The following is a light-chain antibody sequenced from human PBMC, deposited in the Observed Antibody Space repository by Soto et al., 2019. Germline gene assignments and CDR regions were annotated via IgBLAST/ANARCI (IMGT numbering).Light chain of an antibody. CDR1: SSDVGGHKY. CDR2: EVS. CDR3: NSYTSSSTWV. V-gene: IGLV2-14*01. J-gene: IGLJ3*02. Sequence: QSALTQPASVSGSPGQSITISCTGTSSDVGGHKYVSWYQQHPGKAPKLMIYEVSRRPSGVSHRFSGSKSGNTASLTISGLQAGDEADYYCNSYTSSSTWVFGGGTKLTVL.